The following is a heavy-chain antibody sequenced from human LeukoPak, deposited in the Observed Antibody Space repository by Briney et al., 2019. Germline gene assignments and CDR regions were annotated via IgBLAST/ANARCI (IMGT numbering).Heavy chain of an antibody. D-gene: IGHD3-22*01. CDR1: GGSFSGYY. V-gene: IGHV4-34*01. J-gene: IGHJ1*01. CDR3: ARGHRSGYYEKYFQH. CDR2: INHSGST. Sequence: PSETLSLTCAVYGGSFSGYYWSWIRQPPGKGLEWIGEINHSGSTNYNPSLKSRVTISVDASKNQFSLKLSSVTAADTAVYYCARGHRSGYYEKYFQHWGQGTLVTVSS.